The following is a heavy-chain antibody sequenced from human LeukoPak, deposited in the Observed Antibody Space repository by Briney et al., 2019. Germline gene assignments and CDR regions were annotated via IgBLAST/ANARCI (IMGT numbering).Heavy chain of an antibody. V-gene: IGHV4-59*01. J-gene: IGHJ4*02. Sequence: SETLSLTCTVSSDSISSYSWSWIRQSPGKGLEWIGHIYYSGSTKYNPSLKSRLTISVDASRNQFSLKLSSVTAADTAVYYCARNYYDSSDYYPFHYWGQGTLVTVSS. CDR2: IYYSGST. CDR1: SDSISSYS. D-gene: IGHD3-22*01. CDR3: ARNYYDSSDYYPFHY.